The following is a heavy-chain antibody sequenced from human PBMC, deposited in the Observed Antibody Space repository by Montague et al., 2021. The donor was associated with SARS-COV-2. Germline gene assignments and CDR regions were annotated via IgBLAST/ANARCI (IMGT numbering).Heavy chain of an antibody. CDR3: ARAKGGSYYSGMDV. J-gene: IGHJ6*02. D-gene: IGHD1-26*01. V-gene: IGHV3-7*01. CDR1: GFTFSSYW. CDR2: IKQDGSEK. Sequence: SLRLSCAASGFTFSSYWMSWVRQAPGKGLEWVANIKQDGSEKYYVDSVKGRFTISRDNAKNSLYLQMNSLRAEDTAVYYCARAKGGSYYSGMDVWGQGTTVTVSS.